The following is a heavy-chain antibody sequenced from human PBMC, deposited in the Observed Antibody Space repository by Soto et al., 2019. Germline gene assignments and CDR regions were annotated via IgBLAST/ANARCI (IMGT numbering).Heavy chain of an antibody. CDR2: ISWNSGSI. Sequence: GGSLRLSCAASGFTFDDYAMHWVRQAPGKGLEWVSGISWNSGSIGYADSVKGRFTISRDNAKNSLYLQMNSLRAEDTALYYCAKEIRGYCSGGSCYSNYFDYWGQGTLVTVSS. J-gene: IGHJ4*02. V-gene: IGHV3-9*01. D-gene: IGHD2-15*01. CDR1: GFTFDDYA. CDR3: AKEIRGYCSGGSCYSNYFDY.